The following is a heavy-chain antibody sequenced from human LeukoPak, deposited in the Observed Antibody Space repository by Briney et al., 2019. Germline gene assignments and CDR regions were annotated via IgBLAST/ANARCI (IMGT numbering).Heavy chain of an antibody. CDR2: IYSGGST. Sequence: GGSLRLSCAASGFTFNNYAMSWVRQAPGKGLEWVSVIYSGGSTYYADSVKGRFTISRDNSKNTLSLQMNSLRAEDTAVYYCARGEVDFDYWGQGTLVTVSS. J-gene: IGHJ4*02. D-gene: IGHD1-26*01. CDR1: GFTFNNYA. CDR3: ARGEVDFDY. V-gene: IGHV3-53*01.